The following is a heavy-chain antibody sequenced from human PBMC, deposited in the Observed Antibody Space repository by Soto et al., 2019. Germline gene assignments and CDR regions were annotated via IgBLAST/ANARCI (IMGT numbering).Heavy chain of an antibody. CDR2: IYYSGST. J-gene: IGHJ2*01. CDR1: GVSISSYY. Sequence: QVQLQESGPGLVKPSETLSLTCTVSGVSISSYYWSWIRQPPGKGLEWIGYIYYSGSTNYNPSLKRRVTIPVATSKNQFSLKLSSVTAADTAVYYCTRGWGGYFDLWGRGTLVTVSS. CDR3: TRGWGGYFDL. V-gene: IGHV4-59*01. D-gene: IGHD1-26*01.